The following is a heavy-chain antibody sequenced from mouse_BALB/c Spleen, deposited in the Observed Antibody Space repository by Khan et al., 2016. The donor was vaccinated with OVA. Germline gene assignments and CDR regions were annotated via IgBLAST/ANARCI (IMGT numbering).Heavy chain of an antibody. V-gene: IGHV1S136*01. CDR2: INPYNAGT. CDR3: AREASSWDFSFPY. Sequence: VQLQQSGPELVEPGASVKMSCKASGYTFTNYVMHWVKQKPGQGLEWIGYINPYNAGTRYNETFKGKATLTSDISSTTAYMELSSLTSEASAVYYCAREASSWDFSFPYWGQGTLVTVSA. CDR1: GYTFTNYV. D-gene: IGHD4-1*01. J-gene: IGHJ3*01.